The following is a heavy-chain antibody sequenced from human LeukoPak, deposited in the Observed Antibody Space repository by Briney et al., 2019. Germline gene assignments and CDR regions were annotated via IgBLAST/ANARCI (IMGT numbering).Heavy chain of an antibody. Sequence: GGSLKLSCAASGFTFSSHAMSWVRQAPGKGLEWVSTINTSGDNTYYADSVKGRFTISRDNSKNTLSLQMNGLRAEDTAVYYCAKLGFNYGYGSSYGMDVWGQGTTVTVSS. D-gene: IGHD5-18*01. CDR3: AKLGFNYGYGSSYGMDV. V-gene: IGHV3-23*01. CDR1: GFTFSSHA. J-gene: IGHJ6*02. CDR2: INTSGDNT.